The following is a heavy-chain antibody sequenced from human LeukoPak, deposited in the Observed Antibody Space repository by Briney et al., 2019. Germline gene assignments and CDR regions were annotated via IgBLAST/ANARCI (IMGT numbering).Heavy chain of an antibody. D-gene: IGHD3-3*01. CDR2: IYYSGST. CDR1: GGSISSYY. V-gene: IGHV4-59*01. Sequence: PSETLSLTCTVSGGSISSYYWSWIRQPPGKGLEWIGYIYYSGSTNYNPSLKSRVTISVDTSKNQFSLKLSSVTAADTAVYYCARVGGMSERSGYYTPYYYYGMDVWGQGTTVTVSS. CDR3: ARVGGMSERSGYYTPYYYYGMDV. J-gene: IGHJ6*02.